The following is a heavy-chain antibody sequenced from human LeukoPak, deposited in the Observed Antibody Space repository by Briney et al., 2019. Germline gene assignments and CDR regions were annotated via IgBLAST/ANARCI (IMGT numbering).Heavy chain of an antibody. Sequence: SETLSLTCTVSGGSISSYYWSWIRQPPGKGLEWIGYIYYSGSTNYNPSLKSRVTISVDTSKNQFSLKLSSVTAADTAVYYCASLYYYDSSGYDGGGFDYWGQGTLATVSS. CDR1: GGSISSYY. D-gene: IGHD3-22*01. CDR2: IYYSGST. J-gene: IGHJ4*02. V-gene: IGHV4-59*01. CDR3: ASLYYYDSSGYDGGGFDY.